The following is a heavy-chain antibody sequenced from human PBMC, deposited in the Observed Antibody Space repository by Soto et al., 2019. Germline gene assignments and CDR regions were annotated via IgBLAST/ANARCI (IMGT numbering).Heavy chain of an antibody. CDR2: ISSSGSTT. Sequence: GGSLRLSCAASGFTFSSYEMNWVRQAPGKGLEWVSYISSSGSTTYYADSVKGRFTISRDNAKNSLYLQMNSLRAEDTAVYYCASLYYFDYWGQGTLVTVS. CDR1: GFTFSSYE. J-gene: IGHJ4*02. CDR3: ASLYYFDY. V-gene: IGHV3-48*03.